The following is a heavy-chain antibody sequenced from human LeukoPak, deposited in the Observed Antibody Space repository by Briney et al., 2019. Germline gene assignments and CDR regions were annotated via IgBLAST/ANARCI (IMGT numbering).Heavy chain of an antibody. Sequence: PGGSLRLSCAASGFTFSSYEMNWVRQAPGKGLEWASYISSSGSTIYYADSVKGRFTISRDNAKNSLYLQMNSLRAEDTAVYYCARDSSMLRGPLVIYYFDFWGQGTLVTVSS. J-gene: IGHJ4*02. CDR3: ARDSSMLRGPLVIYYFDF. V-gene: IGHV3-48*03. D-gene: IGHD3-10*01. CDR2: ISSSGSTI. CDR1: GFTFSSYE.